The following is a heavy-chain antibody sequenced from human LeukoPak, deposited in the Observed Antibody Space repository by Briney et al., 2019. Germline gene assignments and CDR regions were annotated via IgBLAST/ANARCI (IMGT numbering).Heavy chain of an antibody. CDR3: ARGYSNYPVY. J-gene: IGHJ4*02. CDR1: GGSFSGYY. D-gene: IGHD4-11*01. V-gene: IGHV4-34*01. CDR2: INHSGGT. Sequence: SETLSLTCAVYGGSFSGYYWSWIRQPPGKGLEWIGEINHSGGTNYNPSLKSRVTISVDTSKNQFSLKLSSVTAADTAEYYCARGYSNYPVYWGQGTLVTVSS.